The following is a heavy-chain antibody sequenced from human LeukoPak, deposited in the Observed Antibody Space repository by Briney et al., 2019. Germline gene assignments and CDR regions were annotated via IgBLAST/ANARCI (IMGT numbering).Heavy chain of an antibody. CDR1: GFTFSSYW. D-gene: IGHD3-22*01. CDR2: IKSDGST. Sequence: RGSLRLSCAASGFTFSSYWMHWVRQAPGKGLVWVSRIKSDGSTNYADSVKGRFTISRDNAKNTVSLQMNSLRAEDTGVYYCARAPSEIGGYYPEYFRHWGQGTLVTVSS. J-gene: IGHJ1*01. V-gene: IGHV3-74*01. CDR3: ARAPSEIGGYYPEYFRH.